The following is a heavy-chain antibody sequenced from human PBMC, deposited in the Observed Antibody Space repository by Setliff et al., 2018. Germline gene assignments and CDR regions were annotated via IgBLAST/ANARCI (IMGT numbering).Heavy chain of an antibody. Sequence: SETLSLTCTVSGDSISSGDYFWSWIRQPPGKGLEWIAYIYHSGSAYYNTSLKSRVTMPVDTSKNQFSLHLTSVTAADTAVYYCAREVGTSTSSDAFDVWGQGMMVTVSS. CDR3: AREVGTSTSSDAFDV. CDR1: GDSISSGDYF. V-gene: IGHV4-30-4*08. CDR2: IYHSGSA. D-gene: IGHD1-26*01. J-gene: IGHJ3*01.